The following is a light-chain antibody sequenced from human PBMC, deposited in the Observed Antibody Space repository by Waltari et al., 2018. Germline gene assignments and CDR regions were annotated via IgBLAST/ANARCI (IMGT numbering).Light chain of an antibody. CDR2: GAS. Sequence: ENVLTQSPGTLSLSPGERATLSCWASQSVRDNFLAWYQQKPGQAPRILIYGASTRATGIPDRFSGGGSGTDFTLTISRLEPEDFAVYYCQQYGTSPRTFGQGTKVEIK. CDR3: QQYGTSPRT. CDR1: QSVRDNF. J-gene: IGKJ1*01. V-gene: IGKV3-20*01.